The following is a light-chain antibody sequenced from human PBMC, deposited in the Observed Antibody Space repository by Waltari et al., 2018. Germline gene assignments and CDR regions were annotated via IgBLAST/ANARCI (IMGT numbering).Light chain of an antibody. CDR1: LRVGTW. CDR2: MAS. J-gene: IGKJ2*01. Sequence: DLKFTHSPSTLSASVGRRVTLSCRARLRVGTWLAWYQQKPGKAPKLLIYMASSLESGVPSRFSGSGSGTEFTLTISSLQPDDFATYSCQQYSSFSTFGQGTKVDI. CDR3: QQYSSFST. V-gene: IGKV1-5*03.